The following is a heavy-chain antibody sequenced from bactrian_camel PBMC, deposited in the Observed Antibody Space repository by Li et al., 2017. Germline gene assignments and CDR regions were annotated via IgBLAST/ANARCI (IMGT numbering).Heavy chain of an antibody. Sequence: HVQLVESGGGSVQAGGSLRLSCAVSDADRAYCMGWFRQAPGKEREGVAAIDNDGYTSYASSLKGRFTISRDLSKNVLYLQMNSLKSEDTATYICAAGARLGGSWYYPQAGYNYWGQGTQVTVS. V-gene: IGHV3S55*01. J-gene: IGHJ4*01. CDR2: IDNDGYT. CDR3: AAGARLGGSWYYPQAGYNY. CDR1: DADRAYC. D-gene: IGHD6*01.